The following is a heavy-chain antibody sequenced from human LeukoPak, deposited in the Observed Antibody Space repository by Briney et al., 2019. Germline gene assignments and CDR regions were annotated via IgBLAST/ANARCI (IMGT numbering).Heavy chain of an antibody. CDR1: GGSFSGYY. CDR3: ARARGYSYGSYYYYYMDV. J-gene: IGHJ6*03. CDR2: INHSGST. V-gene: IGHV4-34*01. Sequence: SETLSLTCAVYGGSFSGYYWSWIRQPPGKGLEWIGEINHSGSTNYNPSLKSRVTISVDTSKNQFSLKLSSVTAADTAVYYCARARGYSYGSYYYYYMDVWGKGITVTVSS. D-gene: IGHD5-18*01.